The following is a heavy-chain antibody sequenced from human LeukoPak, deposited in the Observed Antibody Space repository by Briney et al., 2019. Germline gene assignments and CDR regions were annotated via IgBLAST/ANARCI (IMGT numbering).Heavy chain of an antibody. CDR2: ISYDGSNK. J-gene: IGHJ6*02. CDR3: AKEIASSSWYGYYYYGMDV. V-gene: IGHV3-30*18. D-gene: IGHD6-13*01. Sequence: GRSLRLSCAASGFTFSSYGMHWVRKAPGKGLEWVAVISYDGSNKYYADSVKGRFTISRDNSKNTLYLQMNSLRAEDTAVYYCAKEIASSSWYGYYYYGMDVWGQGTTVTVSS. CDR1: GFTFSSYG.